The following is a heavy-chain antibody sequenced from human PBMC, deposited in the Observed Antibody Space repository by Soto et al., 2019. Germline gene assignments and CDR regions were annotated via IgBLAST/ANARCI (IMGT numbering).Heavy chain of an antibody. Sequence: LRLSCAASGFTFSSYWMSWVRQAPGKGLEWVANIKQDGSEKYYVDSVKGRFTISRDNAKNSLYLQMNSLRAEDTAVYYCARMADVITFGGAVDNWFDPWGQGTLVTVSS. D-gene: IGHD3-16*01. CDR2: IKQDGSEK. J-gene: IGHJ5*02. CDR3: ARMADVITFGGAVDNWFDP. CDR1: GFTFSSYW. V-gene: IGHV3-7*03.